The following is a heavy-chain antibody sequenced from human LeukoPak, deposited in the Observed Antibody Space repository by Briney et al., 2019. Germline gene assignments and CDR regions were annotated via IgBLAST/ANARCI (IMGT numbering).Heavy chain of an antibody. CDR1: GFTFSSYS. Sequence: PGGSLRLSCAASGFTFSSYSMNWVRQAPGKGLEWVSSISSSSSNIYYADSVKGRFTSSRDNAKNSLYLQMNSLRAEDTAVYYCARPGSEYYYYMDVWGKGNTVTVSS. CDR2: ISSSSSNI. D-gene: IGHD3-10*01. CDR3: ARPGSEYYYYMDV. J-gene: IGHJ6*03. V-gene: IGHV3-21*01.